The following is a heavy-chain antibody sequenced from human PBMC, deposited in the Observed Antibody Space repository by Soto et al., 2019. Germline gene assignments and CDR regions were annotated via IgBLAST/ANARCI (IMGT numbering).Heavy chain of an antibody. CDR1: GYRFTGYY. J-gene: IGHJ4*02. Sequence: GAPVKVSCKASGYRFTGYYMHWVRQAPGQGLEWMGWISAYNGNTNYAQKLQGRVTMTTDTSTSTAYMELRSLRSDDTAVYYCARDLQWLPLDYWGQGTLVTVSS. D-gene: IGHD6-19*01. V-gene: IGHV1-18*04. CDR2: ISAYNGNT. CDR3: ARDLQWLPLDY.